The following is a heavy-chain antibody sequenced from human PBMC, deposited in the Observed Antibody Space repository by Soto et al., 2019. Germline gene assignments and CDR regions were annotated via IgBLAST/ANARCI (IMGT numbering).Heavy chain of an antibody. CDR3: AKDLLGTGRTYGMDV. V-gene: IGHV3-30*18. D-gene: IGHD7-27*01. Sequence: QVQLVESGVGVVQPGRSLRLSCAASGFTFSSYGMHWVRQAPGKGLEWVAVISYDGSNKYYADSVKGRFTISRDNSKNKLYLQMNSLRAEDTAVYYCAKDLLGTGRTYGMDVWGQGTTVTVSS. CDR2: ISYDGSNK. J-gene: IGHJ6*02. CDR1: GFTFSSYG.